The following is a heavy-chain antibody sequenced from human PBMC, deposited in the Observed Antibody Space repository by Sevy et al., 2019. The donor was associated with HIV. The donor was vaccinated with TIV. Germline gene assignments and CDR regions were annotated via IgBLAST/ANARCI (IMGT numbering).Heavy chain of an antibody. V-gene: IGHV3-48*02. CDR3: ASSDVTSRFGYYYFAMDF. D-gene: IGHD3-22*01. Sequence: GGSLRLSCAVSGFTFNTYNMNWVRQAPGKGLEWVSYLSYTSTTIHYADSVRGRFTISRDNAKNTLYLQMNSLRDEDTAVYYCASSDVTSRFGYYYFAMDFWGQGTSVTVSS. CDR2: LSYTSTTI. CDR1: GFTFNTYN. J-gene: IGHJ6*02.